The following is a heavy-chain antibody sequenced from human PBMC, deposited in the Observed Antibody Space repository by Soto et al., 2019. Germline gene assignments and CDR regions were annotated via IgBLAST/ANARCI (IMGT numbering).Heavy chain of an antibody. D-gene: IGHD4-17*01. V-gene: IGHV4-30-4*01. CDR2: IYYSGST. CDR1: GGSISSGDHY. CDR3: ARDHPTVTTFRYRDL. Sequence: QVQLQESGPGLVKPSQTLSLTCNVSGGSISSGDHYWHWIRQPPGKGLEWIGYIYYSGSTYYNPSLKSRVTISVDTSKNQFSLRLRSVTAADTAVYYCARDHPTVTTFRYRDLWGRGTLVTVSS. J-gene: IGHJ2*01.